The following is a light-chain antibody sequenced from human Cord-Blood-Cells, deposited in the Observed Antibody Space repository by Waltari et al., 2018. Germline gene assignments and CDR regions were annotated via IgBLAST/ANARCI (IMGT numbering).Light chain of an antibody. Sequence: QSALTQPASVPGSPGQSINIPCTGTSSDVGGYNYVSWYQQHPGKAPKPMIYDVSNRPSGVSNRFSGSKSGNTASLTISGLQAEDEADYYCSSYTSSSTVVFGGGTKLTVL. V-gene: IGLV2-14*01. CDR3: SSYTSSSTVV. CDR2: DVS. CDR1: SSDVGGYNY. J-gene: IGLJ2*01.